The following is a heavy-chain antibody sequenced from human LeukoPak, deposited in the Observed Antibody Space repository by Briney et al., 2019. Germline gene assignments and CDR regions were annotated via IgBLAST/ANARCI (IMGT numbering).Heavy chain of an antibody. V-gene: IGHV1-3*01. CDR1: GYTFTSYA. CDR2: INAGNGNT. J-gene: IGHJ4*02. Sequence: ASVKVSCKASGYTFTSYAMHWVRQAPGQRLEWMGWINAGNGNTKYSQKFQGRVTITRDTSASTAYMELSSLRSEDTAVYYCARGQVSSSGKRHLDYWGQGTLVTVSS. D-gene: IGHD6-19*01. CDR3: ARGQVSSSGKRHLDY.